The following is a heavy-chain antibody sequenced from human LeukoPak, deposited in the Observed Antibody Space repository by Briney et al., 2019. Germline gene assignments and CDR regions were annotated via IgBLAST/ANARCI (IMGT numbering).Heavy chain of an antibody. J-gene: IGHJ4*02. D-gene: IGHD3-3*01. CDR2: ISSSSYI. Sequence: PGGSLRLSCAASGFTFSSYSMNWVRQAPGKGLEWVSSISSSSYIYYADSVKGRFTISRDNAKNSLYLQMNSLRAEDTAVYYCARDLDFWSGYPEYYFDYWGQGTLVTVSS. CDR3: ARDLDFWSGYPEYYFDY. V-gene: IGHV3-21*01. CDR1: GFTFSSYS.